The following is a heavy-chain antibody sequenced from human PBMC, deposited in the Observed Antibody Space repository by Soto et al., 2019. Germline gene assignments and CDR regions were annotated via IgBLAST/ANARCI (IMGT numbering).Heavy chain of an antibody. CDR3: ASYHSSGWYGDPFDI. Sequence: ASVKVSCKASGYTFTSYGISWVRQAPGQGLEWMGWISAYNGNTNYAQKLQGRVTMTTDTSTSTAYMELRSLRSDDTAVYYCASYHSSGWYGDPFDIWGQGTMVPVSS. CDR1: GYTFTSYG. J-gene: IGHJ3*02. CDR2: ISAYNGNT. V-gene: IGHV1-18*01. D-gene: IGHD6-19*01.